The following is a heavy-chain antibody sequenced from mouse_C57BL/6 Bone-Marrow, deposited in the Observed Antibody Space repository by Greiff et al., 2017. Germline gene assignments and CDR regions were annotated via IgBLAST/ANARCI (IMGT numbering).Heavy chain of an antibody. CDR1: GFNIKDYY. D-gene: IGHD2-1*01. Sequence: EVQLQQSGAELVKPGASVKLSCTASGFNIKDYYMHWVKQRTEQGLEWIGRIDPEDGETKYAPKFPGKATITADTSSNTAYLQLSSLTSEDTAVYYCARGIYPFAYWGQGTLVTVSA. CDR2: IDPEDGET. CDR3: ARGIYPFAY. J-gene: IGHJ3*01. V-gene: IGHV14-2*01.